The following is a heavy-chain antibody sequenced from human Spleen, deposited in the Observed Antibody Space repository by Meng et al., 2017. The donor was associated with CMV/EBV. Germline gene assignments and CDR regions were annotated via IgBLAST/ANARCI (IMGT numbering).Heavy chain of an antibody. Sequence: GESLKISCAASGFTFSSYWMHWVRQAPGKGLVWVSRINSDGSSTSYADSVKGRFTISRDNAKNTLYLQMNSLRADDTAVYYCARDLFVGYYYYYGMDVWGQGTTVTVSS. V-gene: IGHV3-74*01. CDR3: ARDLFVGYYYYYGMDV. D-gene: IGHD2-21*01. CDR2: INSDGSST. CDR1: GFTFSSYW. J-gene: IGHJ6*02.